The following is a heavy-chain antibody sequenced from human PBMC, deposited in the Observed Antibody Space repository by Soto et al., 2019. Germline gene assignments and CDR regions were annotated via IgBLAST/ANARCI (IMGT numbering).Heavy chain of an antibody. CDR1: GFTFSSYA. CDR3: AKQEWMVGATFDY. CDR2: ICDNGSNK. Sequence: GGSLRLSCAASGFTFSSYAISWVRQAPGKGLEWVAAICDNGSNKYYADSVKGRFTISRDNSKNTLYLQMNSLRAEDTAVYYCAKQEWMVGATFDYWGQGTLVTVSS. V-gene: IGHV3-30*18. D-gene: IGHD1-26*01. J-gene: IGHJ4*02.